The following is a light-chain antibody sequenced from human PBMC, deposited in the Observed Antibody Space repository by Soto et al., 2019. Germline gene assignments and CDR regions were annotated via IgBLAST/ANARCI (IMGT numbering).Light chain of an antibody. V-gene: IGKV3-11*01. Sequence: EIVLTQSPATLSLSPGERATLSCRASQSISRYLAWYQHRPGKAPRLLIYDASNRATGIPARFSGSGSGTDFTLTISSLEPEDFAVYYCQQCSSWPLTFGGGTKVEIK. J-gene: IGKJ4*01. CDR1: QSISRY. CDR3: QQCSSWPLT. CDR2: DAS.